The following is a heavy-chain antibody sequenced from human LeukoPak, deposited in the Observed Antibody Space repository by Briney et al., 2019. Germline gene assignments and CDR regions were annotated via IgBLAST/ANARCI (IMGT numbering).Heavy chain of an antibody. Sequence: GGPLRLSCAASGFTFSSYAMSWVRQAPGKGLEWVSAISGSGGSTYYADSVKGRFTISRDNSKNTLYLQMNSLRAEDTAVYYCANAYGGNFFYFDYWGQGTLVTVSS. CDR2: ISGSGGST. D-gene: IGHD4-23*01. V-gene: IGHV3-23*01. CDR1: GFTFSSYA. J-gene: IGHJ4*02. CDR3: ANAYGGNFFYFDY.